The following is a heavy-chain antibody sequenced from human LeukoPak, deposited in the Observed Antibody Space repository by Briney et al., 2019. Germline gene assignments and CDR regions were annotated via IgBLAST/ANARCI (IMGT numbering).Heavy chain of an antibody. D-gene: IGHD2-21*02. Sequence: PSETLSLTCAVYGGSFSGYYWSWIRQPPGKGLEWIGEINHSGSTNYNPSLKSRVTISVDTSKNQFSLKLSSVTAADTAVYYCARYCGGDCRNAFDIWGQGTMVTVSS. CDR2: INHSGST. J-gene: IGHJ3*02. CDR1: GGSFSGYY. V-gene: IGHV4-34*01. CDR3: ARYCGGDCRNAFDI.